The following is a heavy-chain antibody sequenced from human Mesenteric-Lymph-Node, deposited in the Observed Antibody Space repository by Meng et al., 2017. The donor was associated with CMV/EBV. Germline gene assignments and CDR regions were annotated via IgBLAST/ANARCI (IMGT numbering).Heavy chain of an antibody. CDR2: ISYDGSNK. Sequence: GGSLRLSCAASGFTFSSYAMHWVRQAPGKGLEWVAVISYDGSNKYYADSVKGRFTISRDNSKNTLYLQMNSLRAEDTAVYYCARDEYCSSTSCYPRGADYWGQGTLVTVSS. V-gene: IGHV3-30*04. CDR1: GFTFSSYA. J-gene: IGHJ4*02. D-gene: IGHD2-2*01. CDR3: ARDEYCSSTSCYPRGADY.